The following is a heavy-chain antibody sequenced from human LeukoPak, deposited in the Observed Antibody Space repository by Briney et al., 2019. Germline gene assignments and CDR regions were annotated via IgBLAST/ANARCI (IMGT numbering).Heavy chain of an antibody. J-gene: IGHJ4*02. CDR1: GGFISSYY. V-gene: IGHV4-59*01. D-gene: IGHD1-1*01. CDR3: ARGVNWNYFDY. Sequence: PSETLSVTCTVSGGFISSYYWSWIRQPPWKGLEWIGYIYYSGSTNYNPSLKSRVTISVDTSKNQFSLKLSSVTAADTAVYFCARGVNWNYFDYWGQGTLVTVSS. CDR2: IYYSGST.